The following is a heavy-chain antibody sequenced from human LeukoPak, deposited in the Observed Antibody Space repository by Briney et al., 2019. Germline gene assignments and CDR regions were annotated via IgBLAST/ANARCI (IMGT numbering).Heavy chain of an antibody. CDR1: GFTFSSYE. J-gene: IGHJ4*02. V-gene: IGHV3-48*03. CDR2: ISSSGSTI. CDR3: ASGPGYSYGP. Sequence: GGSLRLSCAASGFTFSSYEMNRVRQAPGKGLEWVSYISSSGSTIYYADSVKGRFTISRDNAKNSLYLQMNSLRAEDTAVYYCASGPGYSYGPWGQGTLVTVSS. D-gene: IGHD5-18*01.